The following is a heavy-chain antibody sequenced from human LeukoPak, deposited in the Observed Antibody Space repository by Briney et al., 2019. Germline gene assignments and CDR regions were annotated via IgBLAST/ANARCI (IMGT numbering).Heavy chain of an antibody. CDR3: ARGENSGSSHWFDP. Sequence: PSETLSLICTVSGGSISSYYWSCIRQPARKGLEWIGRIYTSGSTNYNPSLTSRVTMSVDTSKNQFALKLSSVTAADTAVYYCARGENSGSSHWFDPWGQGTLVTVPS. J-gene: IGHJ5*02. CDR2: IYTSGST. CDR1: GGSISSYY. V-gene: IGHV4-4*07. D-gene: IGHD1-26*01.